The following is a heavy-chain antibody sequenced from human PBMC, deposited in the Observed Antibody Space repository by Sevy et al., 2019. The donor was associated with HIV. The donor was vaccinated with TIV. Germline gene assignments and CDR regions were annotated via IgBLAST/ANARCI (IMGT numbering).Heavy chain of an antibody. CDR1: GYTFTSYD. Sequence: ASVKVSCKASGYTFTSYDINWVRQATGQGLEWMGWMNPNSGNTGYAQKFQGRVTITRNTSISTAYMELSSLRSDDTAVYYCARAATYYDFWSGPNTGDYFDYWGQGTLVTVSS. J-gene: IGHJ4*02. V-gene: IGHV1-8*03. CDR2: MNPNSGNT. CDR3: ARAATYYDFWSGPNTGDYFDY. D-gene: IGHD3-3*01.